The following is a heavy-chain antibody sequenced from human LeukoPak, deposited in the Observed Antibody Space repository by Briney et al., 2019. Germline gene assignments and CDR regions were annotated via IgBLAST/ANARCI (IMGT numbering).Heavy chain of an antibody. CDR1: GFTFSNSW. J-gene: IGHJ4*02. CDR3: ARLMGTVTTYDF. D-gene: IGHD1-7*01. Sequence: GGSLRLSCVASGFTFSNSWMSWVRQAPGKGLAWVASIRPDGSQDYYMDSVKGRFTISRGNAENSLFLQMNSLRAEDTAVYFCARLMGTVTTYDFWGQGTLVRVSS. V-gene: IGHV3-7*01. CDR2: IRPDGSQD.